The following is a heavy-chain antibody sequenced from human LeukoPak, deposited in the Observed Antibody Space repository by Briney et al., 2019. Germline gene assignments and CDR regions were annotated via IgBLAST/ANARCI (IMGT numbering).Heavy chain of an antibody. V-gene: IGHV3-30*04. J-gene: IGHJ4*02. Sequence: QPGRSLRLSCAASGFTLSDYSMHWVRQAPGKGLEWVAVISYDGSNKYYADSVKGRFTITRDNSKNTLCLQMNSLRAEDTAAYYCARDPASGSYLDYWGQGTLVSVSS. CDR1: GFTLSDYS. CDR2: ISYDGSNK. CDR3: ARDPASGSYLDY. D-gene: IGHD3-10*01.